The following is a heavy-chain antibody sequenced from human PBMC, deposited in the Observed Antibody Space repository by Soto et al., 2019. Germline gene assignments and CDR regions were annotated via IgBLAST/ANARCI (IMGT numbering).Heavy chain of an antibody. CDR3: ARSRGQRGYYYGMDV. Sequence: QLLESGPGLVKPSETLSLTCTVSGGSISSSSYYWGWIRQPPGKGLEWIGSIYYSGSTYYNPSLKSRVTISVDTSKNQFSLKLSSVTAADTAVYYCARSRGQRGYYYGMDVWGQGTTVTVSS. D-gene: IGHD3-16*01. V-gene: IGHV4-39*01. J-gene: IGHJ6*02. CDR1: GGSISSSSYY. CDR2: IYYSGST.